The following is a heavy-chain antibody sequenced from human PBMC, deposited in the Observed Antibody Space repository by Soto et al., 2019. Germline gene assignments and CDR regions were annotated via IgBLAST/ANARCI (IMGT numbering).Heavy chain of an antibody. D-gene: IGHD2-15*01. CDR2: ISGSGGST. Sequence: EVQLLESGGGLVQPGGSLRLSCAASGFTFSSYAMSWVRQAPGKGLEWVSAISGSGGSTYYADSVKGRFTISRDNSKNTLYLQINSLRAEDTAVYYCAKWDVVVVAATDPFDPWGQGTLVTVSS. J-gene: IGHJ5*02. V-gene: IGHV3-23*01. CDR1: GFTFSSYA. CDR3: AKWDVVVVAATDPFDP.